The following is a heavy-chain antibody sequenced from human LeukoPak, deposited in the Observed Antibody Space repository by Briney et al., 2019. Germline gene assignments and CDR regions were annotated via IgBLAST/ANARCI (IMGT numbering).Heavy chain of an antibody. J-gene: IGHJ4*02. V-gene: IGHV4-39*07. D-gene: IGHD3-22*01. Sequence: SETLSLTCTVSGGSISSSSYYWGGIRQPPGKGLEWIGSIYYSGSTYYNPSLKSRVTISVDTSKNQFSLKLSSVTAADTAVYYCARGYYYDSSGPPGYWGQGTLVTVSS. CDR2: IYYSGST. CDR3: ARGYYYDSSGPPGY. CDR1: GGSISSSSYY.